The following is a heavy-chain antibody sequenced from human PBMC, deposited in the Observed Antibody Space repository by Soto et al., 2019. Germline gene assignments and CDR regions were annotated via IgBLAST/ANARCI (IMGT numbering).Heavy chain of an antibody. Sequence: GGSLRLSCAASGFTFSSYGMHWARQAPGKGLEWVAVIWYDGSNKYYADSVKGRFTISRDNSKNTLYLQMNSLRAEDTAVYYCARETTLSGGSNAFDIWGQGTMVTVSS. J-gene: IGHJ3*02. V-gene: IGHV3-33*01. CDR2: IWYDGSNK. CDR3: ARETTLSGGSNAFDI. D-gene: IGHD3-16*01. CDR1: GFTFSSYG.